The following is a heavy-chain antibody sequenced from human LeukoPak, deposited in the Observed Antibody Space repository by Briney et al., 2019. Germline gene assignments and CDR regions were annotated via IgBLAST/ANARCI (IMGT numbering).Heavy chain of an antibody. J-gene: IGHJ5*02. CDR3: AKEDTSWFDP. CDR1: GYLFFAYY. D-gene: IGHD2-2*01. V-gene: IGHV1-2*02. Sequence: ASVKVSCKTSGYLFFAYYIHWVRLAPGQGLEWMGWINPNTGDTNYAQKFQGRVTLARDTSISGVYMDLTGLKSDDTAIYYCAKEDTSWFDPWGQGTLVNVSS. CDR2: INPNTGDT.